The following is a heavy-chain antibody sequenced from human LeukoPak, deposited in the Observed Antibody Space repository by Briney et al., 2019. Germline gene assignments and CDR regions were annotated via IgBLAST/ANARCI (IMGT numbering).Heavy chain of an antibody. Sequence: ASVKVSCKASGYSFAAYYLHCVRQAPGQGLEWMGWINPQSGGTSSAQKFQGRVTMARDTSITTGYMELNGLTPDDTAVYYCARDNNSATDYWGQGTLVTVSS. CDR3: ARDNNSATDY. CDR1: GYSFAAYY. CDR2: INPQSGGT. V-gene: IGHV1-2*02. J-gene: IGHJ4*02. D-gene: IGHD1/OR15-1a*01.